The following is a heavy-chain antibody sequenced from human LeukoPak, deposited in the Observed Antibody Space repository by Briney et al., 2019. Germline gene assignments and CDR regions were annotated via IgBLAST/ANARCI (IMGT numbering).Heavy chain of an antibody. CDR1: GYTFTSYY. CDR3: ASVLDYYDSSGPYFDY. D-gene: IGHD3-22*01. Sequence: VASVKVSCTASGYTFTSYYMHWVRQAPGQGLEWMGIINPSGGSTSYAQKFQGRVTMTRDTSTSTVYMELSSLRSEDTAVYYCASVLDYYDSSGPYFDYWGQGTLVTVSS. J-gene: IGHJ4*02. CDR2: INPSGGST. V-gene: IGHV1-46*01.